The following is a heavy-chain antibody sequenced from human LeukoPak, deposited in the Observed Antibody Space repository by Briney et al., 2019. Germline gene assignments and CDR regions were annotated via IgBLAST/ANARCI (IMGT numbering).Heavy chain of an antibody. CDR1: GFTFYNYA. J-gene: IGHJ6*02. D-gene: IGHD3-10*01. Sequence: PGGSLRLSCAASGFTFYNYAMSWVRQAPGTRLEWVSTVSDSGSSTYYADSVRGRFTISRDNSKNTLYLQMDSLRAEDTAIYYCAKVPYSDYGSGRPPFMDVWGQGTTVAVSS. CDR3: AKVPYSDYGSGRPPFMDV. CDR2: VSDSGSST. V-gene: IGHV3-23*01.